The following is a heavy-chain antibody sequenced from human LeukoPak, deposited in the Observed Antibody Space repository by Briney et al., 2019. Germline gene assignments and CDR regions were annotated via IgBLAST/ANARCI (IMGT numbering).Heavy chain of an antibody. CDR2: INQDGSDK. V-gene: IGHV3-7*03. J-gene: IGHJ4*02. CDR3: AREGRITMVRGFGY. CDR1: GFTFSHYW. D-gene: IGHD3-10*01. Sequence: PGGSLRLSCAASGFTFSHYWMSWVRQAPGKGLEWVANINQDGSDKYYVDSVKGRFTISRDNAQNSLDLQMNSLRAEDTAVYYCAREGRITMVRGFGYWGQGTLVTVSS.